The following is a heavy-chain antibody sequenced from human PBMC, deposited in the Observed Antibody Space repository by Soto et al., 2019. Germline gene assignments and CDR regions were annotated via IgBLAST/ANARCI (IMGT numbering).Heavy chain of an antibody. CDR3: ARIIAAAGGRRYFDL. D-gene: IGHD6-13*01. V-gene: IGHV4-30-2*01. J-gene: IGHJ2*01. CDR1: GGSISSGGYS. CDR2: IYHSGST. Sequence: SETLSLTCAVSGGSISSGGYSWSWIRQPPGKGLEWIGYIYHSGSTYYNPSLKSRVTISVDRSKNQFSLKLSSVTAEDTAIYYCARIIAAAGGRRYFDLWGRGTLVTVSS.